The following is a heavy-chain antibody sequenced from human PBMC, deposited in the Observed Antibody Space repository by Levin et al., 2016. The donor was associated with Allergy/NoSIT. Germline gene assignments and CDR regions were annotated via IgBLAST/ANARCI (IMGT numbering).Heavy chain of an antibody. CDR2: ISSSSSYI. V-gene: IGHV3-21*01. CDR1: GFTFSSYS. CDR3: AREMEDTAMVGRGDYYYYYYMDV. Sequence: GESLKISCAASGFTFSSYSMNWVRQAPGKGLEWVSSISSSSSYIYYADSVKGRFTISRDNAKNSLYLQMNSLRAEDTAVYYCAREMEDTAMVGRGDYYYYYYMDVWGKGTTVTVSS. J-gene: IGHJ6*03. D-gene: IGHD5-18*01.